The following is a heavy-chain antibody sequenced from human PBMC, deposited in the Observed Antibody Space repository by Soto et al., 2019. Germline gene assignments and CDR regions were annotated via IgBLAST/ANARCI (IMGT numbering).Heavy chain of an antibody. CDR3: ARPHRLTYYYGMDV. Sequence: SVNVSCKSSGGTFSIYAISWVRQAPGQGLEWMGGIIPIFGTANYAQKFQGRVTITADESTSTAYMELSSLRSEDTAVYYCARPHRLTYYYGMDVWGQGTTVTVSS. V-gene: IGHV1-69*13. J-gene: IGHJ6*02. CDR1: GGTFSIYA. CDR2: IIPIFGTA. D-gene: IGHD2-8*01.